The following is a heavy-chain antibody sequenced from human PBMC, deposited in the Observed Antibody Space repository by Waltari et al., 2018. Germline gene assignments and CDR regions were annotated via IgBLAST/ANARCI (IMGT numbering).Heavy chain of an antibody. CDR1: GGSISSSY. V-gene: IGHV4-59*01. J-gene: IGHJ6*03. D-gene: IGHD6-6*01. Sequence: QVQLQESGPGLVKPSETLSLTCTVSGGSISSSYWSWIRQPPGTGLEWIGYIDYSGGTNYNPSLKSRVTISVDTSKNQFSLKLSSVTAADTAVYYCARALTIAARRDYYYYMDVWGKGTTVTVSS. CDR2: IDYSGGT. CDR3: ARALTIAARRDYYYYMDV.